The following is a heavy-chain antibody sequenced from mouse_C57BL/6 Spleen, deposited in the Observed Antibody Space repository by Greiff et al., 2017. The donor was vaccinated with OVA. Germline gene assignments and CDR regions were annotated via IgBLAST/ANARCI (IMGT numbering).Heavy chain of an antibody. J-gene: IGHJ3*01. Sequence: VQLQQSGPELVKPGASVKISCKASGYTFTDYNMDWVKQSHGKSLEWIGDINPNNGGTIYNQKFKGKATLTVDKSSSTAYMELRSLTSEDTAVYYCARSEGKDWFAYWGQGTLVTVSA. V-gene: IGHV1-18*01. D-gene: IGHD2-1*01. CDR2: INPNNGGT. CDR3: ARSEGKDWFAY. CDR1: GYTFTDYN.